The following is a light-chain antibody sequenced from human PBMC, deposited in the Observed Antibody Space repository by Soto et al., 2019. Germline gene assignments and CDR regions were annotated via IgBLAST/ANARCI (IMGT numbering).Light chain of an antibody. V-gene: IGKV3-20*01. CDR2: GAS. Sequence: EIVLTQSPCTLSLILGQGATLSCRASQSVRSGSLAWYQQKPGQAPRLLIYGASSRATDIPDRFSGSGYGTDFTLTISRLEPEDFAVYYCQHYADSTHTFGQGTKLEIK. J-gene: IGKJ2*01. CDR3: QHYADSTHT. CDR1: QSVRSGS.